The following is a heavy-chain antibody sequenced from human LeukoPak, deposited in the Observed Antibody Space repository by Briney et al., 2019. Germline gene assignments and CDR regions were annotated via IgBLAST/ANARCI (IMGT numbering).Heavy chain of an antibody. V-gene: IGHV3-21*01. Sequence: GGSLRLSCAASGFTVSSYSMNWVRQAPGKGLEWVSSISSSSSYIYYADSVKGRFTISRDNAKNSLYLQMNSLRAEDTAVYYGARGQLMVYANWFDPWGQGTLVTVSS. CDR2: ISSSSSYI. D-gene: IGHD2-8*01. CDR1: GFTVSSYS. CDR3: ARGQLMVYANWFDP. J-gene: IGHJ5*02.